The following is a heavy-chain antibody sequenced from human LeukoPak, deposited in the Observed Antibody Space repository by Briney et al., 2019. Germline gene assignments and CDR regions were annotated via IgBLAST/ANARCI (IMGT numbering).Heavy chain of an antibody. J-gene: IGHJ4*02. V-gene: IGHV4-34*01. CDR2: INHSGST. CDR3: ARDPPDYNPFDY. CDR1: GGSFSGYY. D-gene: IGHD5-12*01. Sequence: SETLSLTCAVYGGSFSGYYWSWIRQPPGKGLEWIGEINHSGSTNYNLSLKSRVTISVDTSKNQFSLKLSSVTAADTAVYYCARDPPDYNPFDYWGQGTLVTVSS.